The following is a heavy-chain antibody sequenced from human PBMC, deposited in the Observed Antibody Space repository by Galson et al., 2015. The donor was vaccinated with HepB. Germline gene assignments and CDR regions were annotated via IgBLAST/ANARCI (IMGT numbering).Heavy chain of an antibody. CDR2: ISYDGSNK. CDR1: GFTFSSYG. CDR3: AKEYDY. J-gene: IGHJ4*02. Sequence: SLRLSCAASGFTFSSYGMHWARQAPGKGLEWVAVISYDGSNKFYADSMKGRFTISRDNSKNTVYLQMTSLRAEDTAVYYCAKEYDYWGQGTLVTVSS. V-gene: IGHV3-30*18.